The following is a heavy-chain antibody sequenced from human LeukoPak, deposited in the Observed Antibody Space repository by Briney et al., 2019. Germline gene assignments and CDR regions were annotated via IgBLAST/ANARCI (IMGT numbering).Heavy chain of an antibody. V-gene: IGHV1-18*01. CDR1: GYTFTNYG. D-gene: IGHD3-10*01. CDR3: ARDQVSIIARGVIIFDY. Sequence: ASVKVSCKASGYTFTNYGISWVRQAPGQGLEWMGWISTHNGDTKYAQTLQDRVTMTTDTSTRTAYMELRSLTSDDTAVYYCARDQVSIIARGVIIFDYWGQGTQVSVSS. CDR2: ISTHNGDT. J-gene: IGHJ4*02.